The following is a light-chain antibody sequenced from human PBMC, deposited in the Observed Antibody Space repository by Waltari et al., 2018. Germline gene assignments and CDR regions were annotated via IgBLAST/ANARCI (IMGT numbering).Light chain of an antibody. J-gene: IGKJ2*01. Sequence: DIQMTQSPSSLSASVGDRVTITCRASQSISNYLAWYQQKPGKAPILLIYKASTLKSGVPSSFSGSGSGTQFPLTISSLQPPDFATYYCKQYNTYSSFGQGTKLEIK. V-gene: IGKV1-5*03. CDR3: KQYNTYSS. CDR1: QSISNY. CDR2: KAS.